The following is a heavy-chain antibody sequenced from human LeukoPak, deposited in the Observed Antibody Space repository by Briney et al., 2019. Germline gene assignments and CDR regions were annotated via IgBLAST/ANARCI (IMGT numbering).Heavy chain of an antibody. CDR3: GRDRRGTYYYDSSGYYSDY. V-gene: IGHV4-38-2*02. J-gene: IGHJ4*02. CDR1: GFSISSDYY. CDR2: VSHSGIT. Sequence: SETLSLTCTVSGFSISSDYYWGWIRQPPGKGLAWLGSVSHSGITYYNSSLNSRVTISVDTSKNQFSLKLSSVTAADTAVYYCGRDRRGTYYYDSSGYYSDYWGQGTLVTVSS. D-gene: IGHD3-22*01.